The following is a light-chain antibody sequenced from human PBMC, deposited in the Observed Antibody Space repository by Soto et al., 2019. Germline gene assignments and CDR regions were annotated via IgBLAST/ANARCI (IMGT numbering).Light chain of an antibody. CDR2: EVN. J-gene: IGLJ1*01. CDR3: SSYGGSSV. V-gene: IGLV2-8*01. Sequence: QSVLTQPPSASGSLGQSVAISCTGTSSDVGGYNYVSWYQQHPGKAPKLLIYEVNKRPSGVPDRFSGSKSGSTASLTVSGLQAEDEAYYYCSSYGGSSVFGTGTKVTVL. CDR1: SSDVGGYNY.